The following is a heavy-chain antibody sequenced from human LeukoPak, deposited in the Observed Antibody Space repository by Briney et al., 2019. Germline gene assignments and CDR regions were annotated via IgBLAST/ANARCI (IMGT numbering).Heavy chain of an antibody. CDR1: GGSISSSNW. CDR3: AREGITMVRGVIITGYYYYYMDV. D-gene: IGHD3-10*01. J-gene: IGHJ6*03. Sequence: SGTLSLTCAVSGGSISSSNWWSWVRQPPGKGLEWIGEIYHSGSTNYNPSLKSRVTISVDTSKNQFSLKLSSVTAADTAVYYCAREGITMVRGVIITGYYYYYMDVWGKGTTVTISS. V-gene: IGHV4-4*02. CDR2: IYHSGST.